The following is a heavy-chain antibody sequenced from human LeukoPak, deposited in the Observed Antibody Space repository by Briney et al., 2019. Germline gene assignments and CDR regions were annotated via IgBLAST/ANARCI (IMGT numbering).Heavy chain of an antibody. CDR1: GXSILTTNW. Sequence: PSGTLSLTCAVSGXSILTTNWWSWVRQPPGKGLEWIGEVHLSGASNYNPSLKSRVNMSIDKSENQLSLELTSVTAADTAIYYCTRESGAFSPFGFWGQGTLVTVSS. CDR3: TRESGAFSPFGF. CDR2: VHLSGAS. J-gene: IGHJ4*02. V-gene: IGHV4-4*02. D-gene: IGHD1-26*01.